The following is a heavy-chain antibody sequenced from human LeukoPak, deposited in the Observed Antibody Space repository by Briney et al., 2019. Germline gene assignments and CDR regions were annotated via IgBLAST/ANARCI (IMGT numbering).Heavy chain of an antibody. CDR2: IYSGGST. D-gene: IGHD5-24*01. Sequence: GGPLSLPCAASGFTSSRNNMTGAPQAPGKGLGGVSVIYSGGSTYYADSVKGRFTISRDNSKNTLYLQMNSLRAEDTAVYYCARAGLQFEGFDYWGQGTLVTVSS. J-gene: IGHJ4*02. V-gene: IGHV3-53*01. CDR1: GFTSSRNN. CDR3: ARAGLQFEGFDY.